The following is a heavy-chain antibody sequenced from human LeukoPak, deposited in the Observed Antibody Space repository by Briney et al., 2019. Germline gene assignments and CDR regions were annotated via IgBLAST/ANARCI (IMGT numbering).Heavy chain of an antibody. V-gene: IGHV1-18*01. CDR3: AGAPGYGSSTRCYANY. Sequence: ASVKVSCKASGYTLTSYGISWVRQAPGPGLEWMGWIGAYNGNTNYAQKLQGRATITTNTPTSTAFRQLRSLRPDDAAEYYSAGAPGYGSSTRCYANYWGQGTLVTVSS. CDR1: GYTLTSYG. CDR2: IGAYNGNT. D-gene: IGHD2-2*01. J-gene: IGHJ4*02.